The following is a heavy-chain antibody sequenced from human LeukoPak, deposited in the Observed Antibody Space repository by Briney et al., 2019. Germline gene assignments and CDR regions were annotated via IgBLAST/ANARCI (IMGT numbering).Heavy chain of an antibody. CDR2: IYYSGST. J-gene: IGHJ6*02. CDR1: GGSISSYY. Sequence: SETLSLTCTVSGGSISSYYWSWIRQPPGKGLEWIGYIYYSGSTNYNPSLMSRVTISVDTSKNQFSLRLSSVTAADTAVYYCARGLPLMDVWGQGTTVTVSS. CDR3: ARGLPLMDV. V-gene: IGHV4-59*01.